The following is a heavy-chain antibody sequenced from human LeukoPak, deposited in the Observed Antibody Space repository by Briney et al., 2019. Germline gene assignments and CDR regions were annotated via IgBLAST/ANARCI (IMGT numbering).Heavy chain of an antibody. CDR3: ARDDLLAAAALGGFLYYFDY. CDR2: ISAYNGNT. J-gene: IGHJ4*02. V-gene: IGHV1-18*01. D-gene: IGHD6-13*01. Sequence: AASVKVSCKASGYTFTSYGISWVRQAPGQGLEWMGWISAYNGNTNYAQKLQGRVTMTTDTSTSTAYMELRSLRSDDTAVYYCARDDLLAAAALGGFLYYFDYWGQGTLVTVSS. CDR1: GYTFTSYG.